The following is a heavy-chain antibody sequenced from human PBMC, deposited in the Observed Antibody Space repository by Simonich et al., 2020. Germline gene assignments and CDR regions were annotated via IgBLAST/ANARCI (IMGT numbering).Heavy chain of an antibody. CDR1: GFTFSNYD. J-gene: IGHJ5*02. D-gene: IGHD1-26*01. CDR3: ARGGYSGSYNWFDP. Sequence: EVQLVESGGGLVQPGGSLRLSCAASGFTFSNYDMHWVRQATGKCMLLVSAVGTPGDTDDPGAVKGRFTISRENAKNSLYLQMTSLRAGDTAVYYCARGGYSGSYNWFDPWGQGTLVTVSS. V-gene: IGHV3-13*01. CDR2: VGTPGDT.